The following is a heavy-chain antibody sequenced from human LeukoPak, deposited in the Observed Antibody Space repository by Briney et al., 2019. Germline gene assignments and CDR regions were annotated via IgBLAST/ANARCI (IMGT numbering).Heavy chain of an antibody. V-gene: IGHV4-30-2*01. J-gene: IGHJ5*02. CDR1: GGSISSGDYS. D-gene: IGHD1-1*01. CDR3: ARVGSDWNDVRYNWFDP. CDR2: IFQSGST. Sequence: SQTLSLTCAVSGGSISSGDYSWSWIRQPPGKGLEWIVYIFQSGSTYYNPSLKSRVTISVDRSKNQFSLKLSSVTAADTAVYYCARVGSDWNDVRYNWFDPWGQGTLVTVSS.